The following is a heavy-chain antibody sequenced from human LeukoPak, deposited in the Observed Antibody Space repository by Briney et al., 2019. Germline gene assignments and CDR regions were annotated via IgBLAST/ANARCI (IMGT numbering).Heavy chain of an antibody. J-gene: IGHJ3*01. CDR1: GFIFSTYW. D-gene: IGHD3/OR15-3a*01. Sequence: GGSLRLSCAASGFIFSTYWMSWVRQAPGRGLEYVSRINNDGSGTTYADSVKGRFTISRDNAKSTVYLQMNSLRPEDTAMFYCARGGLDHAFDLWGQGTMVSVSS. CDR3: ARGGLDHAFDL. CDR2: INNDGSGT. V-gene: IGHV3-74*01.